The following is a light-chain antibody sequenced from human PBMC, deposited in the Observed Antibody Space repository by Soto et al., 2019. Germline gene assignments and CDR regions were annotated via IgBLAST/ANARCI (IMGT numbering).Light chain of an antibody. Sequence: EIVMTQSPATLSVSPGERATLSCRASQSVSSNLAWYQQNPGQAPRLLIYGASTRATGIPARFSGSGSGTEFTLTIGSLQSEDFAVYYGQQYNNWPRTFGQGTKVEIK. CDR3: QQYNNWPRT. CDR2: GAS. CDR1: QSVSSN. J-gene: IGKJ1*01. V-gene: IGKV3-15*01.